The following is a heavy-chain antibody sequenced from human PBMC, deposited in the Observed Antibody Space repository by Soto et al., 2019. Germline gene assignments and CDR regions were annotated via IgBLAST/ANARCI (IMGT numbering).Heavy chain of an antibody. CDR1: GFTFSSYS. Sequence: GGSLRLSCAASGFTFSSYSMNWVRQAPGKGLEWVSSISSSSSYIYYADSVKGRFTISRDNGKNSLYLQMNSLRAEATAVYFCASVESDYYDSSVYAFDIWGQGTMVTVSS. CDR3: ASVESDYYDSSVYAFDI. V-gene: IGHV3-21*01. J-gene: IGHJ3*02. D-gene: IGHD3-22*01. CDR2: ISSSSSYI.